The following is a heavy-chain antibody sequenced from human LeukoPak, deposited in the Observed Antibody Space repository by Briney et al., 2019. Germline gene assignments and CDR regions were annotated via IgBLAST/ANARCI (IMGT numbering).Heavy chain of an antibody. D-gene: IGHD6-19*01. CDR1: GFTFSSYS. CDR2: ISSSSSTI. J-gene: IGHJ4*02. Sequence: GGSLRLSCAASGFTFSSYSMNWVRQAPGKGLEWVSYISSSSSTIYYADSVKGRFTISRDNAKNSLYLQMNSLRAEDTAVYYCAKDRTAGKGGDYFDYWGQGTLVTVSS. V-gene: IGHV3-48*01. CDR3: AKDRTAGKGGDYFDY.